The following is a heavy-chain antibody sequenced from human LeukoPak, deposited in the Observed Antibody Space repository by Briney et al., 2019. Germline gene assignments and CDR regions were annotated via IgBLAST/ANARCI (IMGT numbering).Heavy chain of an antibody. V-gene: IGHV3-23*01. CDR1: GFTFSTYA. CDR3: AKDLIVGATRPYYFDS. J-gene: IGHJ4*02. Sequence: PGGSLRLSCTASGFTFSTYAMSWVRLAPGKGLEWVSSISGSDHNTYYADSVKGRFTISRDNSKNTLYLQVNSLRAEDTAVYYCAKDLIVGATRPYYFDSWGQGTLVTVSS. D-gene: IGHD1-26*01. CDR2: ISGSDHNT.